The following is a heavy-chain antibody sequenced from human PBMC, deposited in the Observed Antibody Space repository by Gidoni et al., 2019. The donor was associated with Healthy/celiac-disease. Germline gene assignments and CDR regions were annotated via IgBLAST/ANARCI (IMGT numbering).Heavy chain of an antibody. V-gene: IGHV4-31*03. J-gene: IGHJ3*02. CDR3: ARADGVDTAMADAFDI. D-gene: IGHD5-18*01. CDR1: GGSISRGGYY. Sequence: QVQLQESGPGLVKPSPPLSLTCTVSGGSISRGGYYWSWIRQHPGKGLEWIGYIYYSGSTYYNPSLKSRVTISVDTSKNQFSLKLSSVTAADTAVYYCARADGVDTAMADAFDIWGQGTMVTVSS. CDR2: IYYSGST.